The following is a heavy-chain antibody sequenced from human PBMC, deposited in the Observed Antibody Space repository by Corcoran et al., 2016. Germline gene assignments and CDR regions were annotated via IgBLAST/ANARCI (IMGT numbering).Heavy chain of an antibody. J-gene: IGHJ6*02. D-gene: IGHD2-21*01. Sequence: EVQLVESGGDLVQPGGSLKLSCAASGFTFSDSAIHWVRQASGQGLEWVGRIRSQANNFATMFAASVRGRFTISGDDSKNTAYLQMNSLEIEDTAVYYGRRGIVGYGMDVWGQGTTVTVSS. CDR1: GFTFSDSA. CDR2: IRSQANNFAT. V-gene: IGHV3-73*02. CDR3: RRGIVGYGMDV.